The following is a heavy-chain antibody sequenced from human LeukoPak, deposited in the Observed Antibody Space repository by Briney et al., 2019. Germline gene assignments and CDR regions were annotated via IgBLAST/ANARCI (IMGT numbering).Heavy chain of an antibody. D-gene: IGHD5-18*01. CDR1: GFTSGSNG. V-gene: IGHV3-33*06. CDR3: AKGQAGYSYGLFDY. J-gene: IGHJ4*02. Sequence: GGSLRLSCAASGFTSGSNGMHGVGRPPGRGREWVAVIWYDGSNKYYADSVKGRFTISRDNSKNTLYLQMNSLRAEDTAVYYCAKGQAGYSYGLFDYWGQGTLVTVSS. CDR2: IWYDGSNK.